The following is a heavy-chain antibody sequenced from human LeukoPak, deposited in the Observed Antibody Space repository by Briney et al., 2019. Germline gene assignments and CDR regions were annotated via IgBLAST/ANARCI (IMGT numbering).Heavy chain of an antibody. Sequence: SETLSLTCTVSGGSISSYYWSWIRHPPGKGLEWIGYIYYSGSTNYNPSLKSRVTISVDTSKNQFSLKLSSVTAADTAVYYCAREPRYCSGGSCYLAAFDIWGQGTMVTVSS. D-gene: IGHD2-15*01. CDR3: AREPRYCSGGSCYLAAFDI. CDR2: IYYSGST. V-gene: IGHV4-59*01. J-gene: IGHJ3*02. CDR1: GGSISSYY.